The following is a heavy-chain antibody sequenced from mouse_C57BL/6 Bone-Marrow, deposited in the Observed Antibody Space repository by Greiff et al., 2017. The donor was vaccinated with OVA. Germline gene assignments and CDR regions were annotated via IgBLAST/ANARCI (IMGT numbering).Heavy chain of an antibody. CDR3: ARGLGRLWFAY. CDR2: IVPNSGGT. D-gene: IGHD4-1*01. V-gene: IGHV1-72*01. CDR1: GYTFTSYW. J-gene: IGHJ3*01. Sequence: QVQLQQPGAELVKPGASVTLSCTASGYTFTSYWLHWVKRRPGRGIVGFGRIVPNSGGTKYNEKLKSKATLTVDKPSSTDYMQLSNLASEDSAVYYCARGLGRLWFAYWGQGTLVTVSA.